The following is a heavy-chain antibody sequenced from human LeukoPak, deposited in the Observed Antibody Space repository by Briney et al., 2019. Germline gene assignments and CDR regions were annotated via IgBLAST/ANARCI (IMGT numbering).Heavy chain of an antibody. Sequence: GGSLRLSCAASGFTFSSYSMNWVRQAPGKGLEWVSYISSSSSTIYYADSVKGRFTISRDNAKNSLYLQMNSLRAEDTAVYYCAKERRGLFGYCLDYWGQGTLVTVSS. CDR3: AKERRGLFGYCLDY. J-gene: IGHJ4*02. CDR2: ISSSSSTI. CDR1: GFTFSSYS. V-gene: IGHV3-48*01. D-gene: IGHD2-2*03.